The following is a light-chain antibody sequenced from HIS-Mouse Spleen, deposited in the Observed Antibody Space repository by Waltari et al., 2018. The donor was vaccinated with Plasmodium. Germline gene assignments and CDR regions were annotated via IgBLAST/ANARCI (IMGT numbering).Light chain of an antibody. CDR1: SSDVGGYNY. Sequence: QSALTQPRSVSGSPGQSVTISCTGTSSDVGGYNYVSWYQQHPGKAPKLMIDDVSKRPSGVPDRFSGSKSGNTASLTISWLQAEDEADYYCCSYAGSYTLVFGGGTKLTVL. CDR3: CSYAGSYTLV. CDR2: DVS. J-gene: IGLJ3*02. V-gene: IGLV2-11*01.